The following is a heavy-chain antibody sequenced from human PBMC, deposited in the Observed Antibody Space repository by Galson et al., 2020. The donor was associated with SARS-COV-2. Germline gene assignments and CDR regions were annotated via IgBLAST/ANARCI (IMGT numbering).Heavy chain of an antibody. D-gene: IGHD6-13*01. CDR3: TTGFWAGYSSSLHAFDI. J-gene: IGHJ3*02. CDR2: IKSKTDGGTT. V-gene: IGHV3-15*01. Sequence: GGSLRLSCAASGFTFSNYAMNWVRQAPGKGLEWVGRIKSKTDGGTTDYAAPVKGRFTISRDDSKNTLYLQMNSLKTEDTAVYYCTTGFWAGYSSSLHAFDIWGQGTMVTVSS. CDR1: GFTFSNYA.